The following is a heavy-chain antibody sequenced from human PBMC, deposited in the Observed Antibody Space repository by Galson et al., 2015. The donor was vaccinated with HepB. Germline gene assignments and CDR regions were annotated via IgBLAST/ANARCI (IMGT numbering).Heavy chain of an antibody. D-gene: IGHD2-15*01. V-gene: IGHV1-69*06. CDR2: IVPLFGTS. Sequence: SVKVSCKASGGTFTNYAINWLRQAPGKGFEWMGAIVPLFGTSNYAQKFQGRVTIGADKSTSSAFMEVTSLTSEDTAVYYCAKPRGGSPKGLDAFDIWGQGTLVIVSA. J-gene: IGHJ3*02. CDR1: GGTFTNYA. CDR3: AKPRGGSPKGLDAFDI.